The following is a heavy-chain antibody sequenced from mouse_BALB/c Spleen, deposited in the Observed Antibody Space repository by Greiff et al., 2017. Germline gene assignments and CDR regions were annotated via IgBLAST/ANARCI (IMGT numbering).Heavy chain of an antibody. CDR2: IWSGGST. V-gene: IGHV2-2*02. CDR1: GFSLTSYG. CDR3: ARNWDYYGYYFDY. Sequence: VKLMESGPGLVQPSQSLSITCTVSGFSLTSYGVHWVRQSPGKGLEWLGVIWSGGSTDYNAAFISRLSISKDNSKSQVFFKMNSLQANDTAIYYCARNWDYYGYYFDYWGQGTTLTVSS. J-gene: IGHJ2*01. D-gene: IGHD1-1*01.